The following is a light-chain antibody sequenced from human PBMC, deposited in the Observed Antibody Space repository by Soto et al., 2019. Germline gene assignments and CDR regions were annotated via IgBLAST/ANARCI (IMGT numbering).Light chain of an antibody. CDR1: SSDVGRSNH. V-gene: IGLV2-14*01. Sequence: QSVLTQPASVSGSPGQSITISCTGTSSDVGRSNHVFWYQQHPGKAPKLIIYEVSSRPSGVSNRFSGSKSGNTASLTISGLQAEDEADYYCSAHTYGALVFGGGTKLTVL. CDR2: EVS. J-gene: IGLJ2*01. CDR3: SAHTYGALV.